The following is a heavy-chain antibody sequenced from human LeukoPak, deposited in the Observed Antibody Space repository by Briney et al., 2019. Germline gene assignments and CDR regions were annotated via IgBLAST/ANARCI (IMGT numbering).Heavy chain of an antibody. V-gene: IGHV3-23*01. D-gene: IGHD2-2*01. J-gene: IGHJ4*02. CDR2: ISASGSAT. CDR3: AKGGKTIMCPTSCYDY. CDR1: GFIFSNYG. Sequence: PGGSLRLSCAASGFIFSNYGMNWVRQAPGKGLEWVAAISASGSATSYADSVRGRFTISRDNSKSTTYLQMNSLRAEDTAVFYCAKGGKTIMCPTSCYDYWGQGTLVTVSS.